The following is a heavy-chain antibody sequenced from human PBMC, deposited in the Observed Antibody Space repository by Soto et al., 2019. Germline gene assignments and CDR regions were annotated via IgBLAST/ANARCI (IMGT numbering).Heavy chain of an antibody. Sequence: DVQLMESGGGLVQPGGSLRLSCAASGFTFENYWMTWVRQAPGKGLEWVANIRKDGTQEHYVAYVEARFSVTRDNARASLYLKMNSLRIEDTAVYYCARDANYRDSTGYYDVFDIWGQGTIVTVSP. D-gene: IGHD3-22*01. CDR1: GFTFENYW. J-gene: IGHJ3*02. CDR2: IRKDGTQE. V-gene: IGHV3-7*05. CDR3: ARDANYRDSTGYYDVFDI.